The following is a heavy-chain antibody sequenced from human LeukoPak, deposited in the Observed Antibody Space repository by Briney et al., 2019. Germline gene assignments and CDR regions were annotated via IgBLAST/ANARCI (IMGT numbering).Heavy chain of an antibody. CDR3: ARGEDSSSWYGY. V-gene: IGHV4-59*01. D-gene: IGHD6-13*01. CDR2: IYYSGST. Sequence: KTSETLSLTCTVSGXSISSYYRSWIRQPPGKGLEWIGYIYYSGSTNYNPSLKSRVTISVDTSKNQFSLKLSSVTAADTAVYYCARGEDSSSWYGYWGQGTLVTVSS. CDR1: GXSISSYY. J-gene: IGHJ4*02.